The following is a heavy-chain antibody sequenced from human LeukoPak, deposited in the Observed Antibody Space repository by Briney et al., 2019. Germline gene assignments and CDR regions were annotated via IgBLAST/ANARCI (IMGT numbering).Heavy chain of an antibody. D-gene: IGHD2-21*02. V-gene: IGHV3-53*05. Sequence: PGGSLRLSCAASGFTVSSNYMSWVRQAPGKGLEWVSIIYSGGSTFYADSVKGRFTISRDNSKNTLFLQMNSLRAEDTAVYFCARDVGGGDTFDYWGQGTLVTVSS. CDR1: GFTVSSNY. J-gene: IGHJ4*02. CDR2: IYSGGST. CDR3: ARDVGGGDTFDY.